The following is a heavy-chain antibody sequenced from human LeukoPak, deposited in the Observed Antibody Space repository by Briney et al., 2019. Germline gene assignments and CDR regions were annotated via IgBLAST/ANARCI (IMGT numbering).Heavy chain of an antibody. CDR3: ARDGILQQLVHTP. CDR1: GGSISSYY. V-gene: IGHV4-4*07. D-gene: IGHD6-6*01. J-gene: IGHJ5*02. Sequence: SETLSLTCTVSGGSISSYYWSWIREPAGKGLEWIGRIYTSGSTNYNPSLKSRVTISVDKSKNQFSLKLSSVTAADTAVYYCARDGILQQLVHTPWGQGTLVTVSS. CDR2: IYTSGST.